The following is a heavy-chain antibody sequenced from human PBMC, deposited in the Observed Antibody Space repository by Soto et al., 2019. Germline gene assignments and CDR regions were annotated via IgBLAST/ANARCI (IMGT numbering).Heavy chain of an antibody. CDR3: ARATSRETNWNLGY. CDR1: GFTFSDHY. V-gene: IGHV3-11*06. CDR2: INPSSTYT. J-gene: IGHJ4*02. Sequence: GGSLRLSCAASGFTFSDHYMSWIRQAPGRGLEWISYINPSSTYTHYADSVKGRFTTSRDNAENSLYLQMNSLRAEDTALYYCARATSRETNWNLGYWRQGTLVTVSS. D-gene: IGHD1-20*01.